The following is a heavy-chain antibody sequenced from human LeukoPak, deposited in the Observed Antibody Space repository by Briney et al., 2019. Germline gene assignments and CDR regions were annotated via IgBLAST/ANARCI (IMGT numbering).Heavy chain of an antibody. V-gene: IGHV3-30-3*01. J-gene: IGHJ5*02. CDR3: ARDHDSSGYYYPIGGWFDP. CDR2: ISYDGSNK. Sequence: GGSLRLSCAASGFTFSTYAMHWVRQAPGKGLEWVALISYDGSNKYYADSVKGRFTISRDNSKNTLYLQMNSLRTEDTAVYYCARDHDSSGYYYPIGGWFDPWGQGTLVTVSS. CDR1: GFTFSTYA. D-gene: IGHD3-22*01.